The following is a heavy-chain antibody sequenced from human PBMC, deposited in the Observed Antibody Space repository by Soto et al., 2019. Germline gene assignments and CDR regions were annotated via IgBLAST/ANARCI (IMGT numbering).Heavy chain of an antibody. V-gene: IGHV3-30-3*01. CDR1: GFTFSSYA. D-gene: IGHD6-13*01. CDR3: ARGRQYSSSWSPNDY. Sequence: GSLRLSCAASGFTFSSYAMHWVHQAPGKGLEWVAVISYDGSNKYYADSVKGRFTISRDNSKNTLYLQMNSLRAEDTAVYYCARGRQYSSSWSPNDYWGQGTLVTSPQ. J-gene: IGHJ4*02. CDR2: ISYDGSNK.